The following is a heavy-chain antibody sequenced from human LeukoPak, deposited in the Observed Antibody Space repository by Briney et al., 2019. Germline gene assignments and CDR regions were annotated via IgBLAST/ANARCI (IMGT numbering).Heavy chain of an antibody. CDR2: INHSGST. V-gene: IGHV4-34*09. CDR1: GGSFSGYS. CDR3: ARRTEVRGVI. J-gene: IGHJ4*02. Sequence: KASETLSLTCAVYGGSFSGYSWSWIRQAPGKGLEWIGEINHSGSTNYNPSLKSRVTISVDTSKNQFSLKLSSVTAADTAVYYCARRTEVRGVIWGQGTLVTVSS. D-gene: IGHD3-10*01.